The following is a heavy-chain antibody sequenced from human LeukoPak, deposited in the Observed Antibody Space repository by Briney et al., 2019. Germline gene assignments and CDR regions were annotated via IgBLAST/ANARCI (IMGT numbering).Heavy chain of an antibody. D-gene: IGHD2-2*01. CDR1: GYTFTSYG. CDR3: ARDGVDCSSTSCYDY. J-gene: IGHJ4*02. CDR2: ISAYNGNT. V-gene: IGHV1-18*01. Sequence: ASVKVSCKASGYTFTSYGISWVRQAPGQGLGWTGWISAYNGNTNYAQKLQGRVTMTTDTSTSTAYMELRSLRSDDTAVYYCARDGVDCSSTSCYDYWGQGTLVTVSS.